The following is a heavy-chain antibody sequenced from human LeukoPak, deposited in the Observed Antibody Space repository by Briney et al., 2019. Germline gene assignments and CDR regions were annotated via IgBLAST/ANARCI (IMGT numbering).Heavy chain of an antibody. CDR2: ISGSGGST. Sequence: PGGSLRLSCAASGFTFSSYAMSWVRQAPGKGLEWVSAISGSGGSTYYADTVKGRFTISRDNSKNTLYLQMNSLRAEDTAVYYCAKDHRVVVRTFDIWGQGTMVTVSS. CDR1: GFTFSSYA. J-gene: IGHJ3*02. D-gene: IGHD3-22*01. CDR3: AKDHRVVVRTFDI. V-gene: IGHV3-23*01.